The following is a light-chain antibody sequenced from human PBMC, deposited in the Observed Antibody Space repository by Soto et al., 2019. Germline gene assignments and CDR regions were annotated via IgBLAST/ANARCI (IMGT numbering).Light chain of an antibody. V-gene: IGKV3-15*01. J-gene: IGKJ5*01. CDR3: QQYGNWPFT. CDR2: GAS. Sequence: ETLMTQSPATLSVSPGERATLSCGASQSISSNVAWYQQKPGQAPRLLIYGASTRATGLPARFSGSGSGTEFTLTISSLLSEDFAVYYCQQYGNWPFTFGQGTRLEIK. CDR1: QSISSN.